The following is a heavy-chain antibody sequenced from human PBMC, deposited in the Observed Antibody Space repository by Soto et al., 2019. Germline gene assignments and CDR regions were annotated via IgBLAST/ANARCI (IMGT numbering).Heavy chain of an antibody. CDR1: GGSISSDANF. CDR3: ARGSFSSSSSWFDP. CDR2: ISYTGRT. V-gene: IGHV4-31*03. D-gene: IGHD6-6*01. J-gene: IGHJ5*02. Sequence: SETLSLTCTVSGGSISSDANFWSWIRQLPGRGLEWIGYISYTGRTYYTPSLNSRLTISLDTSKNLFSLRLSAVTAADTAVYFCARGSFSSSSSWFDPWRHGTLVTVSS.